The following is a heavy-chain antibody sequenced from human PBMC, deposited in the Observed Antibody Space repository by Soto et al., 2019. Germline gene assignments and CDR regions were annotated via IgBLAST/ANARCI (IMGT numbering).Heavy chain of an antibody. CDR2: IYSGGST. D-gene: IGHD3-10*01. J-gene: IGHJ3*02. CDR3: ARGMVLTGPDAFDI. Sequence: GGSLRLSCAASGFTVSSNYMSWVRQAPGKGLEWVSVIYSGGSTYYADSVKGRFTISRDNSKNTLYLQMSSLRAEDTAVYYCARGMVLTGPDAFDIWGQGTMVTVSS. V-gene: IGHV3-53*01. CDR1: GFTVSSNY.